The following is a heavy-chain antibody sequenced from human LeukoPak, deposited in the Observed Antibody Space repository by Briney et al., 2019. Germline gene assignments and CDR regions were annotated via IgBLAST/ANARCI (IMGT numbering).Heavy chain of an antibody. CDR2: INHSGTT. CDR3: ARGKFGRRQGYFDY. J-gene: IGHJ4*01. CDR1: GGSFTGYY. D-gene: IGHD3-16*01. Sequence: SETLSLTCAVYGGSFTGYYWSWIRQPPGKGLEWIGEINHSGTTNYNPSLKSRVTISLDTSENQFSLKLSSVTAADTAVYYCARGKFGRRQGYFDYWGQGTLVTVSS. V-gene: IGHV4-34*01.